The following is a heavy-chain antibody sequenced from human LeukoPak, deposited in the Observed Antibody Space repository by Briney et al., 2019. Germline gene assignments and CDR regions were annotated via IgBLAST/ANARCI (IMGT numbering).Heavy chain of an antibody. D-gene: IGHD3-22*01. CDR3: ARDLSYVGRLVVVHHRRNNWFDP. V-gene: IGHV1-69*01. Sequence: SVKVSCKASGGTFSSYAISWVRQAPGQGLEWMGGIIPIFGTANYAQKFRGRVTITADESTSTAYMELSSLRSEDTAVYYCARDLSYVGRLVVVHHRRNNWFDPWGQGTLVTVSS. CDR2: IIPIFGTA. J-gene: IGHJ5*02. CDR1: GGTFSSYA.